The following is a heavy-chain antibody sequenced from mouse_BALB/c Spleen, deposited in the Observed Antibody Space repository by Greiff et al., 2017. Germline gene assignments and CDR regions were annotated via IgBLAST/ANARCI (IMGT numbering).Heavy chain of an antibody. D-gene: IGHD1-1*01. V-gene: IGHV1S22*01. J-gene: IGHJ1*01. Sequence: LQQPGSELVRPGASVKLSCKASGYTFTSYWMHWVKQRPGQGLEWIGNIYPGSGSTNYDEKFKSKATLTVDTSSSTAYMQLSSLTSEDSAVYYCTRRDYDGNGTDVWGEGTAVTVSS. CDR3: TRRDYDGNGTDV. CDR1: GYTFTSYW. CDR2: IYPGSGST.